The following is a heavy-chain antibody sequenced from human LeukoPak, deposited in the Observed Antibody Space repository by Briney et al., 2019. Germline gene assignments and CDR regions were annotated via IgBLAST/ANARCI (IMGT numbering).Heavy chain of an antibody. Sequence: ASVKVSCKASGYTFTSYGISWVRQAPGQGLEWMGWISAYNGNTNYAQKLQGRVTMTTDTSTSTACMELRSLRSDDTAVYYCAREGRGYSGYDRGFDAFDIWGQGTMVTVSS. CDR3: AREGRGYSGYDRGFDAFDI. J-gene: IGHJ3*02. D-gene: IGHD5-12*01. CDR1: GYTFTSYG. CDR2: ISAYNGNT. V-gene: IGHV1-18*01.